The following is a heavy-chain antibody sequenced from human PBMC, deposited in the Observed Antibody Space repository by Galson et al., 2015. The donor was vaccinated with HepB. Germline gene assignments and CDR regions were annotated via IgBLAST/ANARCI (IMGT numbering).Heavy chain of an antibody. Sequence: SLRLSCAASGLSFSDYSMTWIRQAPGKGLEWLSYISRSGSTIYYADSVKGRFTISRDNAKKSLYLQMNSLRAEDTAVYHCARSAIVRYAFDIWGQGTVVTVSS. CDR2: ISRSGSTI. CDR1: GLSFSDYS. CDR3: ARSAIVRYAFDI. D-gene: IGHD2-2*02. V-gene: IGHV3-11*01. J-gene: IGHJ3*02.